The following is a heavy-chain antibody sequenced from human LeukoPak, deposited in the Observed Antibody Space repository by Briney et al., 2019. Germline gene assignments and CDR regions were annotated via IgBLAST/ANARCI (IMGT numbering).Heavy chain of an antibody. Sequence: SETLSLTCAVYGGSFSGYYWSWIRQPPGKGLEWIGEINRSGSTNYNPSLKSRVTISVDTSKNQFSLKLSSVTAADTAVYYCARGRYSYGLPFDYWGQGTLVTVSS. D-gene: IGHD5-18*01. J-gene: IGHJ4*02. CDR3: ARGRYSYGLPFDY. CDR1: GGSFSGYY. CDR2: INRSGST. V-gene: IGHV4-34*01.